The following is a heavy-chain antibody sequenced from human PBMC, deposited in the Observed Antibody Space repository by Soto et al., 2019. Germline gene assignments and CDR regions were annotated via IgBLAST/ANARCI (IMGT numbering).Heavy chain of an antibody. CDR2: IYPGDSDT. CDR3: ARREYCRGGSCYTHDAFDI. D-gene: IGHD2-15*01. V-gene: IGHV5-51*01. CDR1: GYSFTSYW. Sequence: GESLKISCKGSGYSFTSYWIGWVRQMPGKGLEWMGIIYPGDSDTRYSPSFQGQVTISADKSISTAYLQWSSLKASDTAMYYCARREYCRGGSCYTHDAFDIWGQGTMVTVSS. J-gene: IGHJ3*02.